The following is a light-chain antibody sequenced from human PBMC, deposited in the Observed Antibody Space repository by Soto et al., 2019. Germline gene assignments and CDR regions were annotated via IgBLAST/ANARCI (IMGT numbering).Light chain of an antibody. CDR3: QTWGTGIRV. J-gene: IGLJ3*02. CDR2: INSDGSH. Sequence: QPVLTQSPSASASLGASVRLTCSLSSEHSHYAIAWHQQQPEKGPRYLMKINSDGSHNKGDGVPDRFSGSSSGAERYLTISSLQSEDEADYYCQTWGTGIRVFGGGTQLTVL. CDR1: SEHSHYA. V-gene: IGLV4-69*01.